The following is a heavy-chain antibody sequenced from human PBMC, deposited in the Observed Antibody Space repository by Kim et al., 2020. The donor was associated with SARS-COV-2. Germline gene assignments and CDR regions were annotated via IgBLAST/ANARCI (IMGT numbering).Heavy chain of an antibody. CDR3: ARDLSRIVKRYYGMDV. D-gene: IGHD2-15*01. Sequence: SVKGRFTIYRDNAKNSLYLQMNSLRAEDTAVYYCARDLSRIVKRYYGMDVWGQGTTVTVSS. V-gene: IGHV3-21*01. J-gene: IGHJ6*02.